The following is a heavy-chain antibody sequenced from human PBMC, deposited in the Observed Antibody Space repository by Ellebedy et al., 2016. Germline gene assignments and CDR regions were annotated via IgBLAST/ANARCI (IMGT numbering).Heavy chain of an antibody. CDR1: GGSISSYY. J-gene: IGHJ4*02. CDR3: ARLSPGYQSYGLGYYFDY. CDR2: IYYSGST. Sequence: GSLRLSCTVSGGSISSYYWGWIRQPPGKGLEWIGSIYYSGSTYYNPSLKSRVTISVDTSKNQFSLKLSSVTAADTAVYYCARLSPGYQSYGLGYYFDYWGQGTLVTVSS. D-gene: IGHD3-10*01. V-gene: IGHV4-39*01.